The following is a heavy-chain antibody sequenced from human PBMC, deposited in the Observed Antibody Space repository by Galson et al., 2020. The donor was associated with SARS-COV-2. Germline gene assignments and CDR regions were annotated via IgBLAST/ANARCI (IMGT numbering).Heavy chain of an antibody. CDR3: AKAGSNPIRTWIQLWLAGDYFDY. J-gene: IGHJ4*02. V-gene: IGHV3-30*18. Sequence: GESLKISCAASGFTFSSYGMHWVRQAPGKGLEWVAVISYDGSNKYYADSVKGRFTISRDNSKNTLYLQMNSLRAEDTAVYYCAKAGSNPIRTWIQLWLAGDYFDYWGQGTLVTVSS. D-gene: IGHD5-18*01. CDR2: ISYDGSNK. CDR1: GFTFSSYG.